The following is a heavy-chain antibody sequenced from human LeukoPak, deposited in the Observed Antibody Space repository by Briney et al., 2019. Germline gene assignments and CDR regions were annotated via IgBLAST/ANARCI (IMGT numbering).Heavy chain of an antibody. CDR1: GYTFTGYY. CDR3: ARAGIVATISLDY. V-gene: IGHV1-2*02. CDR2: INPNSGGT. Sequence: ASVKVSCKASGYTFTGYYTHWVRQAPGQGLEWMGWINPNSGGTNYAQKFQGRVTMTRDTSISTAYMELSRLRSDDTAVYYCARAGIVATISLDYWGQGTLVTVSS. J-gene: IGHJ4*02. D-gene: IGHD5-12*01.